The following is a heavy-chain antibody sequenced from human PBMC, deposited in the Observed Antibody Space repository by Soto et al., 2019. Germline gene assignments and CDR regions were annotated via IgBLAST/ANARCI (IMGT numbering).Heavy chain of an antibody. CDR1: GFTFSSYG. Sequence: QVQLVESGGGVVHPGRSLRLSCAASGFTFSSYGMHWVRQAPGKGLEWVAVISYDGSNKYYADSVKGRFTISRDNSKNTLYLQMNSLRAEDTAVYYCAKDSRIVVVTAPYDYWGQGTLVTVSS. D-gene: IGHD2-21*02. CDR2: ISYDGSNK. CDR3: AKDSRIVVVTAPYDY. V-gene: IGHV3-30*18. J-gene: IGHJ4*02.